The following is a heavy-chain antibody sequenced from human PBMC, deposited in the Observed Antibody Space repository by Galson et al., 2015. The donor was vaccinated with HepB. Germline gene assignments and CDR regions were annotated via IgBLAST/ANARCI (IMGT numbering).Heavy chain of an antibody. V-gene: IGHV3-23*01. CDR1: GFTFSSYA. CDR2: ISGSGGST. Sequence: LRLSCAASGFTFSSYAMSWVRQAPGKGLEWVSVISGSGGSTYYADSVKGRFTISRDNSKNTLYLQMNSLRAEDAAVYYCAKDRAGTGDDAFDIWGQGTLVTVSS. J-gene: IGHJ4*02. D-gene: IGHD6-19*01. CDR3: AKDRAGTGDDAFDI.